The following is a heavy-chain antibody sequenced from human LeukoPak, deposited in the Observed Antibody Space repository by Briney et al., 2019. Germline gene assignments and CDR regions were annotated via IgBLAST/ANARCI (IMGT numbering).Heavy chain of an antibody. CDR1: GFTFSSYW. CDR2: INSDGSST. Sequence: GGSLRLSCAASGFTFSSYWMHWVRQAPGKGLVWVSRINSDGSSTSYADSVKGRFTISRDNAKNTLYLQMNSLRAEDTAVYYCARDGNRRSYYDILTGPTSFDYWGREPWSPSPQ. J-gene: IGHJ4*02. V-gene: IGHV3-74*01. D-gene: IGHD3-9*01. CDR3: ARDGNRRSYYDILTGPTSFDY.